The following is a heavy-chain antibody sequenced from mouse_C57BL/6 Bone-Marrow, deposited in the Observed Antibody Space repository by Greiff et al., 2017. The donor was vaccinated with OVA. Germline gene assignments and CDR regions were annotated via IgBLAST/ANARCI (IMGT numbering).Heavy chain of an antibody. CDR1: GYTFTSYG. J-gene: IGHJ4*01. V-gene: IGHV1-81*01. CDR3: ARGNYGNYFYAMDY. D-gene: IGHD2-1*01. CDR2: IYPRSGNT. Sequence: QVQLQQSGAELARPGASVKLSCKASGYTFTSYGISWVKQRTGQGLEWIGEIYPRSGNTYYNEKFKGKATMTADKSSSTAYMELRSLTSEDSAVYFCARGNYGNYFYAMDYCGQGTSVTVSA.